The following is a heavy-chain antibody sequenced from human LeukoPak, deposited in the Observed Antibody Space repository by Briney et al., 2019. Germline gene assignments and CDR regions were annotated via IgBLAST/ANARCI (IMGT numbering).Heavy chain of an antibody. Sequence: PSETLSLTCTVSGVSISSYYWSWIRQPAGKGLEWIGRIYTSGSTNYNPSLKSRVTMSVDTSKNEFSLKLSSVTAADTAVYYCARDQYYYDSSGYYPFDYWGQGTLVTVSS. CDR1: GVSISSYY. D-gene: IGHD3-22*01. J-gene: IGHJ4*02. V-gene: IGHV4-4*07. CDR3: ARDQYYYDSSGYYPFDY. CDR2: IYTSGST.